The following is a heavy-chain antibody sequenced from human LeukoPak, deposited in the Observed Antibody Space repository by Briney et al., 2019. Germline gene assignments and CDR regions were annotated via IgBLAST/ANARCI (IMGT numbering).Heavy chain of an antibody. J-gene: IGHJ3*02. CDR3: ARSGLFHQWTDVDAFDI. D-gene: IGHD3-3*01. V-gene: IGHV3-7*01. Sequence: GGSLRLSCAASGFTFRSYWMTWVRQAPGKGLEWVASIKQDGSQNHYVDFVKGRFTISRDNTKNSMYLQMNSLRAEDTAVYYCARSGLFHQWTDVDAFDIWGQGTKVTVAS. CDR1: GFTFRSYW. CDR2: IKQDGSQN.